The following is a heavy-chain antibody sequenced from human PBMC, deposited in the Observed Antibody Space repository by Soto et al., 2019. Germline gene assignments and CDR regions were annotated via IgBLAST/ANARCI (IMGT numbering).Heavy chain of an antibody. D-gene: IGHD1-26*01. J-gene: IGHJ6*02. CDR3: ARWSDYGDYYYYGMDV. CDR2: IYYNGST. Sequence: PSETLSLTCTVSGGSISGYYWSWIRQPPGLGLEWLGYIYYNGSTNYNPSLKSRVTISIDTSKNQFSLRLRSVTAADTAVYYCARWSDYGDYYYYGMDVWGQGTTVTVSS. V-gene: IGHV4-59*01. CDR1: GGSISGYY.